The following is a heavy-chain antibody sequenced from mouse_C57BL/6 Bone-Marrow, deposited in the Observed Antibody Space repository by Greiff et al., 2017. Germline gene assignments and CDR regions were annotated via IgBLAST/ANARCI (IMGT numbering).Heavy chain of an antibody. J-gene: IGHJ4*01. Sequence: QVQLQQSGAELVKPGASVKISCKASGYAFSSYWMNWVKQRPGKGLEWIGQIYPGDGDTNYNGKFKGKATLTADKSSSTAYMQLSSLTSEDSAVYFCAREGYYCSSYDYAMDYWGQGTSVTVSS. V-gene: IGHV1-80*01. CDR2: IYPGDGDT. CDR3: AREGYYCSSYDYAMDY. D-gene: IGHD1-1*01. CDR1: GYAFSSYW.